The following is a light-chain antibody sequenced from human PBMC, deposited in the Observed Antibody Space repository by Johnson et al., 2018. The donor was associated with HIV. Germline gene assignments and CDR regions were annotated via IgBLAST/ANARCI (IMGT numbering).Light chain of an antibody. CDR1: SSNIGNNY. CDR2: DNN. Sequence: QSALTQPPSVSAAPGQTVTISCSGSSSNIGNNYVSWYQQLPGTAPKLLIYDNNKRPSGIPDRFSGSKSGTSATLGLPGLQTGDGADYYCGTWDSRLRAGFFGTGTKVTVL. J-gene: IGLJ1*01. V-gene: IGLV1-51*01. CDR3: GTWDSRLRAGF.